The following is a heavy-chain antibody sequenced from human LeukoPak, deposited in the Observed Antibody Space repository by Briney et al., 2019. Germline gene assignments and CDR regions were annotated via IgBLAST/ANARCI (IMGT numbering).Heavy chain of an antibody. J-gene: IGHJ4*02. CDR2: ISYDGRNE. CDR1: GFTLSRYG. Sequence: GGSLRLSCAASGFTLSRYGMHWVRQAPGKGLEWVAIISYDGRNEYYADSVKGRFTISRDNSKNTLFLQMNSLRPEDTAVYYCAKDTSVAGRYYFDYWGQGTLVTVSS. CDR3: AKDTSVAGRYYFDY. V-gene: IGHV3-30*18. D-gene: IGHD6-19*01.